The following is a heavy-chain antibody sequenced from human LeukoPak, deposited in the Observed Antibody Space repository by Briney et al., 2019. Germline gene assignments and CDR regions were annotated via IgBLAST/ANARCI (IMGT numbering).Heavy chain of an antibody. J-gene: IGHJ4*02. V-gene: IGHV3-53*01. CDR2: LYTGGTT. CDR3: ARGGVNYWNPRY. Sequence: GGSLRLSCVASGFTVSSYYMSWVRQAPGKGLEWVSLLYTGGTTYYAESVEGRFTISRDDSMNTIYLQMNTLRAEDTAVYYCARGGVNYWNPRYWGQGTLVTVSS. D-gene: IGHD1-1*01. CDR1: GFTVSSYY.